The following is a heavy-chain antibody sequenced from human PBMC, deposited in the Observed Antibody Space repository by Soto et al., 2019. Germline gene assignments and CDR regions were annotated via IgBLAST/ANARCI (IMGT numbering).Heavy chain of an antibody. V-gene: IGHV3-30*18. CDR2: ISHDGGNE. CDR1: GFSFSTYG. Sequence: QVHLEESGGGVVQPGRSLRLSCAASGFSFSTYGMHWVRQAPGKGLEWVAVISHDGGNEYYADSVKGRFTISRDSSKNTVYLQMNNVRAEHAAVYYCAKDPSTGYTRGYLDFWPLGTLVTVSS. D-gene: IGHD3-9*01. J-gene: IGHJ2*01. CDR3: AKDPSTGYTRGYLDF.